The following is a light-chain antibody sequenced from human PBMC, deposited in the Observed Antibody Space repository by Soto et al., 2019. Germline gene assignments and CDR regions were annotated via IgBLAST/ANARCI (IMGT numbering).Light chain of an antibody. Sequence: IVLTQSPATLSLSTGERATLSCRASQSISTLLAWYQQKPGQAPRLLIYSASTRATGIPLRFSGSGSGTDFTLTISSLENEDFAVYYCQQRHNWPRTFGQGTKVDIK. CDR1: QSISTL. CDR2: SAS. J-gene: IGKJ1*01. CDR3: QQRHNWPRT. V-gene: IGKV3-11*01.